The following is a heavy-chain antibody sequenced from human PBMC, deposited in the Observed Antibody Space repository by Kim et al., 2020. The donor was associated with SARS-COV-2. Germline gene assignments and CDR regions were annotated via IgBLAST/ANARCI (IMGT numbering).Heavy chain of an antibody. Sequence: TYYNPSLKSRVTISVDTSKNQFSLKLSSVTAADTAVYYCARASSGSDLDYWGQGTLVTVSS. D-gene: IGHD3-10*01. CDR3: ARASSGSDLDY. CDR2: T. V-gene: IGHV4-39*07. J-gene: IGHJ4*02.